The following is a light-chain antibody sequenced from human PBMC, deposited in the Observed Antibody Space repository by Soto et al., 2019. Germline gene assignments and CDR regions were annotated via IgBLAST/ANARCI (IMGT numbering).Light chain of an antibody. Sequence: EIVLTQSPATLSLSPGERATLSCRASQSVSSYLAWYQQKPGQAPRLLIYDASSRATGIPARFSGSGSGTDFTLTISSLMPEDFEVYYCQQRSNLITFGQGKRLEIK. V-gene: IGKV3-11*01. CDR2: DAS. CDR1: QSVSSY. J-gene: IGKJ5*01. CDR3: QQRSNLIT.